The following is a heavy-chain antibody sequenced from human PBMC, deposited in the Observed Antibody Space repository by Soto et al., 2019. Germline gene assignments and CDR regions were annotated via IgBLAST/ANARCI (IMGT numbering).Heavy chain of an antibody. CDR3: ARSQWLVPSDFDY. Sequence: GGSLRLSCAASGFTFSSYAMHWVRQAPGKGLEWMAVISYDGSNKYYADSVKGRFTISRDNSKNTLYLQMNSLRAEDTAVYYCARSQWLVPSDFDYWGQGTLVTVSS. J-gene: IGHJ4*02. CDR2: ISYDGSNK. CDR1: GFTFSSYA. D-gene: IGHD6-19*01. V-gene: IGHV3-30*04.